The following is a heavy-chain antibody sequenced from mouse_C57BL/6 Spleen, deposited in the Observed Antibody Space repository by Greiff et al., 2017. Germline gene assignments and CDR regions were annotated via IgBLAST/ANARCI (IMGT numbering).Heavy chain of an antibody. V-gene: IGHV1-76*01. CDR1: GYTFTDYY. Sequence: QLQQSGAELVRPGASVKLSCKASGYTFTDYYINWVKQRPGQGLEWIARIYPGSGNTYYNEKFKGKATLTAEKSSSTAYMQLSSLTSEDSAVYFCARTIYYGEAMDYWGQGTSVTVSS. D-gene: IGHD2-13*01. CDR2: IYPGSGNT. J-gene: IGHJ4*01. CDR3: ARTIYYGEAMDY.